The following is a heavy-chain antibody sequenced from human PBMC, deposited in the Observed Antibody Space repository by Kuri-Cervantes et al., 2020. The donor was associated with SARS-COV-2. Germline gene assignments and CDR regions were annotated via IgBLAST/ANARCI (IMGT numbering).Heavy chain of an antibody. CDR2: ISYDGNNK. CDR1: GFTFSSYA. D-gene: IGHD7-27*01. CDR3: ARDLRLGKSLDY. J-gene: IGHJ4*02. V-gene: IGHV3-30-3*01. Sequence: GGSLRLSCAASGFTFSSYAMHWVRQAPGKGLEWVTVISYDGNNKYYADSVKGRFTISRDNSKNTLYLQMSSLRAEDTAVYYCARDLRLGKSLDYWGQGTLVTVSS.